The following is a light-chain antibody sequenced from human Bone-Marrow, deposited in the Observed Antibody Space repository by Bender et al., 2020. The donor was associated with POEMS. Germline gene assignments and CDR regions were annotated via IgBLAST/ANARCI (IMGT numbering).Light chain of an antibody. Sequence: SYEVTQPPSVSVSPGQTARITCSGDALPKQYAFWYQKKPGQAPVLVIYKDSERRSGIPERFSGSSSGTMATLTISGVQAEDEGDYYCHSADSSTSYQLFGGGTKLTVL. CDR1: ALPKQY. CDR2: KDS. V-gene: IGLV3-25*03. J-gene: IGLJ2*01. CDR3: HSADSSTSYQL.